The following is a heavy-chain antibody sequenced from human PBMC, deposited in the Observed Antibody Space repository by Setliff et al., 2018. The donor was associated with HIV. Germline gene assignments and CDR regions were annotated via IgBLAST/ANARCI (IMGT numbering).Heavy chain of an antibody. J-gene: IGHJ4*02. Sequence: PSETLSLTCTVSGYSISSGYYWGWIRQPPGKGLEWIGSIYYSGRTYYNPSLRSRVTISLDKSKNQISLNLDSVTAADTAVYYCARDRQFGRAWGFDYWGQGRPVTVSS. CDR1: GYSISSGYY. CDR2: IYYSGRT. CDR3: ARDRQFGRAWGFDY. D-gene: IGHD7-27*01. V-gene: IGHV4-38-2*02.